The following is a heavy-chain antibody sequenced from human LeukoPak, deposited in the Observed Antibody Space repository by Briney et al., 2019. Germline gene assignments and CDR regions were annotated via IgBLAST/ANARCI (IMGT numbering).Heavy chain of an antibody. CDR1: GFTFSNDS. D-gene: IGHD3-22*01. J-gene: IGHJ4*02. V-gene: IGHV3-21*01. CDR2: ITSTTNYI. CDR3: AYASHGTSGYSSWDY. Sequence: PGGSLRLSCAFSGFTFSNDSVNWVRQAPGKGLEWVSSITSTTNYIYYADSVKGRFTISRDIAKNSLFLQMNSPRDEDTAVYYCAYASHGTSGYSSWDYWGQGTLVTVSS.